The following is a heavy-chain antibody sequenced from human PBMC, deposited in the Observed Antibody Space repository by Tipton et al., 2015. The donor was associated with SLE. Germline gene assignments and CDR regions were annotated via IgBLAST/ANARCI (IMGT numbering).Heavy chain of an antibody. CDR2: IIPILGTT. Sequence: QLVQSGAEVKKPGASVKVSCKAYGGTFSSYTINWVRQAPGQGLEWMGRIIPILGTTNYAQKFQGRVTITADKSTTTAYMELSSLRSEDTAGYYCAGSSVGCQTATFDVWGQVTMVTVSS. CDR1: GGTFSSYT. D-gene: IGHD2-15*01. V-gene: IGHV1-69*08. J-gene: IGHJ3*01. CDR3: AGSSVGCQTATFDV.